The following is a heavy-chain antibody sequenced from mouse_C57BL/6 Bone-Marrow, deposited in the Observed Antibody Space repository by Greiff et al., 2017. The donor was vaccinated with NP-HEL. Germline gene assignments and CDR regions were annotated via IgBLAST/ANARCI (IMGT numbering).Heavy chain of an antibody. Sequence: EVHLVESGGGLVQPGGSLKLSCAASGFTFSDYGMAWVRQAPRKGPEWVAFISNLAYSIYYADTVTGRFTISRENAKNTLYLEMSSLRSEDTAMYYCARHAPDGYYDYWGQGTTLTVSS. CDR1: GFTFSDYG. V-gene: IGHV5-15*01. CDR2: ISNLAYSI. J-gene: IGHJ2*01. CDR3: ARHAPDGYYDY. D-gene: IGHD2-3*01.